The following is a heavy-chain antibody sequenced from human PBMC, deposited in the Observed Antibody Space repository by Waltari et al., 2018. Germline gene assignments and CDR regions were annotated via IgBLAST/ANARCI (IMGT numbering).Heavy chain of an antibody. V-gene: IGHV1-69*05. CDR1: GGTFSSYA. J-gene: IGHJ4*02. Sequence: QVQLVQSGAEVKKPGSSVTVSCKASGGTFSSYAISWVRQAPGKGLEWRGGIIPIFGTANYAQKVQGRVTITTDESTSTAYMELSSLRSEDTAVYYCARSYSGYDFKFDYWGQGTLVTVSS. D-gene: IGHD5-12*01. CDR3: ARSYSGYDFKFDY. CDR2: IIPIFGTA.